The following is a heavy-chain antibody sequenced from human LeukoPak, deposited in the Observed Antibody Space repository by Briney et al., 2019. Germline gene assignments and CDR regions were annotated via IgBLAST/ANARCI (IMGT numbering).Heavy chain of an antibody. D-gene: IGHD4-11*01. Sequence: SETLSLTCTVSGGSISSGDYYWSWIRQPPGKGLEWIGYIYYSGSTYYNPSLKSRVTISVDTSKNQSSLKLSSVTAADTAVYYCARGCRGTTVTFLYSYASPEWGYFDYWGQGTLVTVSS. J-gene: IGHJ4*02. V-gene: IGHV4-30-4*01. CDR3: ARGCRGTTVTFLYSYASPEWGYFDY. CDR1: GGSISSGDYY. CDR2: IYYSGST.